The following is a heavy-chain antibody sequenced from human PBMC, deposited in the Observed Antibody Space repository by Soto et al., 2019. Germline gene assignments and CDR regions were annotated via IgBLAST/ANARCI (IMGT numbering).Heavy chain of an antibody. D-gene: IGHD4-17*01. CDR2: ISAYNGNT. CDR1: GYTFTSYG. CDR3: ARDVPTVTTGGPDY. Sequence: QVQLVQSGVEVEKPGASVKVSCKASGYTFTSYGVSWVRQAPGQGLEWMGWISAYNGNTNYAQTFQGRVTMTTDTSTSTAYMELRSLRSDATAVYYCARDVPTVTTGGPDYWGQGTLVTVSS. J-gene: IGHJ4*02. V-gene: IGHV1-18*01.